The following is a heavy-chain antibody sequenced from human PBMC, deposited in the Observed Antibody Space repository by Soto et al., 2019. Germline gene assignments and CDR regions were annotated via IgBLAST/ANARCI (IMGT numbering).Heavy chain of an antibody. D-gene: IGHD3-10*01. CDR2: ISYSGNT. Sequence: QVQLQESGPGLVKPSETLSLTCIVSGGSIRNYYWSWLRQPPGKGLEWIGFISYSGNTKYNPSLMGRVTISVDTSKNQFSLMLRSLTAADTAVYYCARHFDSGTWPLDYWGQGILVTVSS. V-gene: IGHV4-59*01. J-gene: IGHJ4*02. CDR1: GGSIRNYY. CDR3: ARHFDSGTWPLDY.